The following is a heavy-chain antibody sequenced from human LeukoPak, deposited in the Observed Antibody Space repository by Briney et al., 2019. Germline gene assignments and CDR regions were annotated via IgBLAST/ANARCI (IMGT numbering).Heavy chain of an antibody. V-gene: IGHV4-59*01. CDR3: ARGGGDTAMVTFYFDY. J-gene: IGHJ4*02. CDR2: IYYSGST. CDR1: GGSISSYY. Sequence: PSETLSLTCTVSGGSISSYYWSWIRQPPGKGLEWIGYIYYSGSTNYNPSLKSRVTISVDTSKNQFSLKLSSVTAADTAVYYCARGGGDTAMVTFYFDYWGQGTLVTVSS. D-gene: IGHD5-18*01.